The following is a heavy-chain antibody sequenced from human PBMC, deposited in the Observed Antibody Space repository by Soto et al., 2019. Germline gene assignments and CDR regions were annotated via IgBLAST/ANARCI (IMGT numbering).Heavy chain of an antibody. J-gene: IGHJ5*01. V-gene: IGHV3-30*03. Sequence: QVQLVESGGGVVQPGRSLRLTCAASGFIFSGSGMHWVRQAPGKGLEWVALVSNDGIRKYYGDSVKGRFTISRDNAENTLYLQMHSLRPEDTAVYYCARWVGGSMYDNSGKYDSWGQGTLVTVSS. CDR3: ARWVGGSMYDNSGKYDS. CDR2: VSNDGIRK. D-gene: IGHD3-22*01. CDR1: GFIFSGSG.